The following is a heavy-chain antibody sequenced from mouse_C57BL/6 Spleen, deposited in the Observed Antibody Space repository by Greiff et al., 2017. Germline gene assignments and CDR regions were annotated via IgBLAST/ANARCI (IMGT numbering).Heavy chain of an antibody. V-gene: IGHV1-82*01. CDR1: GYAFSSSW. D-gene: IGHD1-1*01. Sequence: QVQLKESGPELVKPGASVKISCKASGYAFSSSWMTWVKQRPGKGLEWIGRIYPGDGDTNYNGKFKGKATLTADKSSSTAYMQLSSLTSEDSAVYFCARYPIYYYGSIYRIDYWGQGTTLTVSS. CDR2: IYPGDGDT. J-gene: IGHJ2*01. CDR3: ARYPIYYYGSIYRIDY.